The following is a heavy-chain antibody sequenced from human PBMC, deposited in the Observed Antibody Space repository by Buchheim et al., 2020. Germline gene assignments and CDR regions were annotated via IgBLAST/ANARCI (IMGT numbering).Heavy chain of an antibody. CDR1: GYTFTGYY. D-gene: IGHD3-3*01. J-gene: IGHJ1*01. V-gene: IGHV1-2*02. CDR2: INPNSGGT. Sequence: QVQLVQSGAEVKKPGASVKVSCKASGYTFTGYYMHWVRQAPGQGLEWMGWINPNSGGTNYAQKFQGRVTLTRDPSISKAYMELSRLRSDDTAVYYCARDHSQGDFWSGYSVEYFQHWGQGTL. CDR3: ARDHSQGDFWSGYSVEYFQH.